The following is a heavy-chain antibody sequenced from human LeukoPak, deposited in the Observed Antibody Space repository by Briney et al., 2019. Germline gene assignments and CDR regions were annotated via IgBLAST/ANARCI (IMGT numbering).Heavy chain of an antibody. Sequence: GGSLRLSCAASGFAFSEYAMSWVRQAPGKGLEWVSHISAGDGITSYADSVKGRFTISRDDSKNTLYLQMNSLRADDTAIFYCVKGGGSSYGYASHWGQGTLVTVSS. CDR2: ISAGDGIT. CDR3: VKGGGSSYGYASH. D-gene: IGHD5-18*01. J-gene: IGHJ4*02. V-gene: IGHV3-23*01. CDR1: GFAFSEYA.